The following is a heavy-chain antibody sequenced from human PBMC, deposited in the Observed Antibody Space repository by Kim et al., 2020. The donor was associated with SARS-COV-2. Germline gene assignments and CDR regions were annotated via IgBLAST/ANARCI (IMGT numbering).Heavy chain of an antibody. CDR1: GGSISSGSYY. CDR3: ARGGWDGFDP. Sequence: SQTLSLTCTVSGGSISSGSYYWSWIRQPAGKGLEWIGRIYTSVSTNYNPSLKSRVTISVDTSKNQSSLKLSSVTAADTAVYYCARGGWDGFDPWGQGTLVTVSS. D-gene: IGHD5-12*01. V-gene: IGHV4-61*02. J-gene: IGHJ5*02. CDR2: IYTSVST.